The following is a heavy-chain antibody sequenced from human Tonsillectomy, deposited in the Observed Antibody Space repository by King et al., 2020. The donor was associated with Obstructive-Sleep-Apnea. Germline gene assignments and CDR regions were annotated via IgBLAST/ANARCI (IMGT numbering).Heavy chain of an antibody. D-gene: IGHD2-2*01. CDR1: GFTFSSNG. CDR2: IWYDGINK. Sequence: HVQLVESGGGVVQPGRSLRLSCSASGFTFSSNGMHWVRPAPGKGLEWVAIIWYDGINKYYADSVKGRFTISRDNSKNKLYLQMNSLRAEDTAVYYCARGTLGYCSSTSCLIDYWGQGTLVTVSS. CDR3: ARGTLGYCSSTSCLIDY. J-gene: IGHJ4*02. V-gene: IGHV3-33*01.